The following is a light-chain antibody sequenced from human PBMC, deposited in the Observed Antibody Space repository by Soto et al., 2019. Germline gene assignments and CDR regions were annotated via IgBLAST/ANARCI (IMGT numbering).Light chain of an antibody. CDR3: LQDYTYPRT. J-gene: IGKJ4*01. V-gene: IGKV1-6*01. CDR1: QGIRHD. CDR2: AAS. Sequence: SEMTQSPSSLSVSVGDRVTITCRASQGIRHDLGWYQQKPGKAHELLIYAASILQSGVPSRFSGSGSGTDFTLTITSLQPEDFAIYYCLQDYTYPRTFGGGTKVDI.